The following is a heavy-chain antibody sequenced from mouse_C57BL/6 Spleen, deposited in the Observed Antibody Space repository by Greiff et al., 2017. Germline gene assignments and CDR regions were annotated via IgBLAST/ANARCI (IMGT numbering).Heavy chain of an antibody. Sequence: VQLQQPGAELVMPGASVKLSCKASGYTFTSYWMHWVKQRPIQGLEWIGNIDPSDSETHYNQKFKDKATLTVDKSSSTAYMQLSSLTSEDSAVYYCAREVYYGSRYFDYWGQGTTLTVSS. V-gene: IGHV1-52*01. D-gene: IGHD1-1*01. J-gene: IGHJ2*01. CDR3: AREVYYGSRYFDY. CDR1: GYTFTSYW. CDR2: IDPSDSET.